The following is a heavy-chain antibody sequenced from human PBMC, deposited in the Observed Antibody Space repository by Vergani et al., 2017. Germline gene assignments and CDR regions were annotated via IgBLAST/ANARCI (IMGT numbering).Heavy chain of an antibody. D-gene: IGHD6-13*01. CDR2: IYYSGST. J-gene: IGHJ4*02. Sequence: QVQLQESGPGLVKPSETLSLTCTVSGGSISSYYWSWIRQPPGKGLEWIGYIYYSGSTNYNPSLKSRVTISVDTSKNQFSLKLSSVTAADTAVYYCARSYSSSSHIDYWGQGTLVTV. CDR3: ARSYSSSSHIDY. CDR1: GGSISSYY. V-gene: IGHV4-59*01.